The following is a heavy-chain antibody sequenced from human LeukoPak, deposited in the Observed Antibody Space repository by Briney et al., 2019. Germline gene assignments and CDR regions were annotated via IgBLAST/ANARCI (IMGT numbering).Heavy chain of an antibody. Sequence: GASVKVSCKASGYTFTSYGISWVRQAPGQGLEWMGWISAYNGNTNYAQKLQGRVTMTTDTSTSTAYMELRSLRSDDTAVYYCARERVAKGYSSGWYEAFDIWGQGTMVTVSS. D-gene: IGHD6-19*01. CDR1: GYTFTSYG. V-gene: IGHV1-18*01. J-gene: IGHJ3*02. CDR2: ISAYNGNT. CDR3: ARERVAKGYSSGWYEAFDI.